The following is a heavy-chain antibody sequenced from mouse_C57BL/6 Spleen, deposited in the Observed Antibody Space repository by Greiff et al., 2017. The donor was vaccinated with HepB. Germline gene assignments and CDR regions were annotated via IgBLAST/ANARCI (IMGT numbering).Heavy chain of an antibody. CDR1: GFTFSSYA. CDR2: ISDGGRYT. V-gene: IGHV5-4*01. D-gene: IGHD1-1*01. Sequence: EVKLVESGGGLVKPGGSLKLSCAASGFTFSSYAMSWVRQTPEKRLEWVATISDGGRYTYYPDNVKGRFTISRDNAKHNLYLQMSHLKSEDTAMYYCARDGITTVVACDYWGQGTTLTVSS. J-gene: IGHJ2*01. CDR3: ARDGITTVVACDY.